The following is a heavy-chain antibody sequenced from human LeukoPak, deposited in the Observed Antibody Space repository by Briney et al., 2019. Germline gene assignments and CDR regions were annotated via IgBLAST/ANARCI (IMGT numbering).Heavy chain of an antibody. V-gene: IGHV3-23*01. CDR3: AKTRTPRLHYYFDY. J-gene: IGHJ4*02. CDR1: GFTFSSYG. Sequence: GGTLSLSCAAAGFTFSSYGMSWVRQATGKGLEWVSAISGSGGSTYYADSVKGRFTISRDNSKNTLYLQMNSLRAEDTAVYYRAKTRTPRLHYYFDYWGQGTLVTVSS. D-gene: IGHD6-25*01. CDR2: ISGSGGST.